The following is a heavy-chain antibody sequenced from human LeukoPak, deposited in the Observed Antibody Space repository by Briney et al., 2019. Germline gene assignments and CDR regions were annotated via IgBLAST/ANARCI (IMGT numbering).Heavy chain of an antibody. CDR3: ARGNFRDGYYYDSSGPTAGTDAFDI. CDR2: INPSGGST. CDR1: GYTFTSYD. D-gene: IGHD3-22*01. Sequence: GASVKVSCKASGYTFTSYDINWVRRAPGQGLEWMGIINPSGGSTSYAQKFQGRVTMTRDTSISTAYMELSRLRSDDTAVYYCARGNFRDGYYYDSSGPTAGTDAFDIWGQGTMVTVSS. J-gene: IGHJ3*02. V-gene: IGHV1-46*01.